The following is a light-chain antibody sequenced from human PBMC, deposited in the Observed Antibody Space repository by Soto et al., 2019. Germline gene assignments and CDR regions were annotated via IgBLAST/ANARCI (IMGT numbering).Light chain of an antibody. Sequence: LVLTQSPGTLSLSPGETATLSCRASQSVSNIYLGWYQQKPGQAPRLLIHGAFTRATGIPARFSGSGSGTEFTLTISSLQSEDFAVFYCQQYNQWPITFGQGTRLEI. CDR2: GAF. CDR3: QQYNQWPIT. V-gene: IGKV3-15*01. J-gene: IGKJ5*01. CDR1: QSVSNIY.